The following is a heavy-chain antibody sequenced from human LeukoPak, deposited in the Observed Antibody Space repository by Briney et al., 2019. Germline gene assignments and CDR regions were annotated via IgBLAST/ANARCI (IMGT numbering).Heavy chain of an antibody. D-gene: IGHD6-13*01. CDR3: ARGSSSSHPDY. CDR1: GGSISSYY. J-gene: IGHJ4*02. V-gene: IGHV4-59*01. CDR2: IYYSGST. Sequence: SETLSLTCTVSGGSISSYYWSWIRQPPGRGLEWIGYIYYSGSTNYNPSLKSRVTISVDTSKNQFSLRLSSVTAADTAVYYCARGSSSSHPDYWGQGTLVTVSS.